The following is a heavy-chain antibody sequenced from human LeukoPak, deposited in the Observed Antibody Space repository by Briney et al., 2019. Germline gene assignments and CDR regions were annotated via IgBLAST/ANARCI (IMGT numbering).Heavy chain of an antibody. CDR3: ARASGVGYSYGNADF. D-gene: IGHD5-18*01. J-gene: IGHJ4*02. V-gene: IGHV4-59*01. CDR2: ISNSGTT. Sequence: SETLSLTCSVSGGSIRSYYWGRIRQPPGKTLVWIGYISNSGTTNYNPSLKSRITISVDTRKSQFSLKLTSVTAADTAVYYCARASGVGYSYGNADFWGQGTLVTVSS. CDR1: GGSIRSYY.